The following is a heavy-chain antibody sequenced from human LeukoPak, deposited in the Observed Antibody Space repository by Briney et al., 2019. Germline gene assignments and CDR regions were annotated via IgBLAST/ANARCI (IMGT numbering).Heavy chain of an antibody. CDR2: ISSGSSDI. Sequence: GGSLRLSCAASGFTFSIYTMNWVRQAPRKGLEWVSSISSGSSDICYADSVKGRFTISRDNAKNSLYLQMNSLRIEDTAVYYCARVSSTWYLDYWGQGTLVTVSS. V-gene: IGHV3-21*01. D-gene: IGHD6-13*01. J-gene: IGHJ4*02. CDR1: GFTFSIYT. CDR3: ARVSSTWYLDY.